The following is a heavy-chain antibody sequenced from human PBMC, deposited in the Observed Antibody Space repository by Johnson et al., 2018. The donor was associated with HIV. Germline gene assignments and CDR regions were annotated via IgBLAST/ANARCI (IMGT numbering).Heavy chain of an antibody. CDR1: GFTFSSYA. CDR3: ARAGSSWYDDAFDI. J-gene: IGHJ3*02. D-gene: IGHD6-13*01. V-gene: IGHV3-30*04. CDR2: ISYDGSNN. Sequence: QVQLVESGGGVVQPGSSLRLSCAASGFTFSSYAMHWVRQAPGKGLEWVAVISYDGSNNYYADSVKGRFTISRDNSKNTLYLQMNSLRAEDTAVYYCARAGSSWYDDAFDIWGQGTMVTVSS.